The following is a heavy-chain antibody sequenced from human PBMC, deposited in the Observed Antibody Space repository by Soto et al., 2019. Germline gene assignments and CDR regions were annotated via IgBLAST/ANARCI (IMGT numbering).Heavy chain of an antibody. CDR2: IIPILGIA. CDR3: ARDGYSSGWYEGFDY. Sequence: SVKVSCKASGGTFSSYTISWVRQAPGQGLEWMGRIIPILGIANYAQKFQGRVTITADKSTSTAYMELSSLRSEDTAVYYCARDGYSSGWYEGFDYWGQGTLVTVSS. D-gene: IGHD6-19*01. J-gene: IGHJ4*02. V-gene: IGHV1-69*04. CDR1: GGTFSSYT.